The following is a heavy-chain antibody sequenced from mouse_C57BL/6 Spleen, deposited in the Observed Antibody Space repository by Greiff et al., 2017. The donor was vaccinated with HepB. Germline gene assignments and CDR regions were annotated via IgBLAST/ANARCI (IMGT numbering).Heavy chain of an antibody. J-gene: IGHJ4*01. Sequence: QVQLQQPGAELVRPGTSVKLSCKASGYTFTSYWMHWVKQRPGQGLEWIGVIDPSDSYTNYNQKFKGKATLTVDTSSSTAYMQLSSLTSEDSAVYYCARGTTLVATRYYAMDYWGQGTSVTVSS. CDR1: GYTFTSYW. CDR2: IDPSDSYT. V-gene: IGHV1-59*01. D-gene: IGHD1-1*01. CDR3: ARGTTLVATRYYAMDY.